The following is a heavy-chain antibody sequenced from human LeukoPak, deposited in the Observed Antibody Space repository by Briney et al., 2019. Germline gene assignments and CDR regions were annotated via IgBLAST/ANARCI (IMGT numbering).Heavy chain of an antibody. V-gene: IGHV4-59*12. D-gene: IGHD5-12*01. CDR2: IYYSGST. J-gene: IGHJ4*02. Sequence: SETLSLTCTVSGGSISSYYWSWIWQPPGKGLEWIGYIYYSGSTNYSPSLKSRVTISVDTSKNQFSLKLSSVTAADTAVYYCARFLIEGGYDYRFFDYWGQGTLVTVSS. CDR3: ARFLIEGGYDYRFFDY. CDR1: GGSISSYY.